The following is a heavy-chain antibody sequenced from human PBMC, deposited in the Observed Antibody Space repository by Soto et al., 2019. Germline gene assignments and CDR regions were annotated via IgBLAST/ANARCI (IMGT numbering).Heavy chain of an antibody. J-gene: IGHJ4*02. CDR2: ISGSSSYI. V-gene: IGHV3-21*01. CDR3: ARDVVAPFDY. Sequence: GGSLSLSCAASGFTFRSYSMNWVRQAPGKGLEWVSSISGSSSYIYYVDLVKGRFTISRDNGKNSLYLQMNSLRAEDTAVYYCARDVVAPFDYWGQGTLVTVSS. CDR1: GFTFRSYS. D-gene: IGHD5-12*01.